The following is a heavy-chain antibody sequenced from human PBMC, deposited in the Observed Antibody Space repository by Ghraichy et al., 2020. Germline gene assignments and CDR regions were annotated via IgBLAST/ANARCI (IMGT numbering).Heavy chain of an antibody. D-gene: IGHD4-17*01. CDR1: GFTFSRHW. CDR3: ARDPYGDYKYGGTDY. Sequence: LSLTCAASGFTFSRHWMSWVRQAPGKGLEWVASIKSDGSDIFYVDSVRGRFTISRDNAKNSVFLEMNSLRVEDTAVYYCARDPYGDYKYGGTDYWGQGTLVSVSS. J-gene: IGHJ4*02. V-gene: IGHV3-7*01. CDR2: IKSDGSDI.